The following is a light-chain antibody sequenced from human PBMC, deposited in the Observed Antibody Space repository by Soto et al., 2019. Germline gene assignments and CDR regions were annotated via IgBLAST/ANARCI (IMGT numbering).Light chain of an antibody. J-gene: IGLJ1*01. V-gene: IGLV1-40*01. CDR1: NSNIGAGYD. Sequence: QSVLTQPPSVSGAPGQTVTISCTGSNSNIGAGYDVHWYQQLPGTAPKVLIYGNSNRPSGVPDRFSGSKSGTSASLAITGLRAEDEADYYCQSYDSSLSGLFGTGTKLTVL. CDR2: GNS. CDR3: QSYDSSLSGL.